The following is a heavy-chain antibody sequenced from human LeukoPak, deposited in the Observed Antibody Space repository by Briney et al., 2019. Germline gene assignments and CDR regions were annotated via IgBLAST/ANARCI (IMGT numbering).Heavy chain of an antibody. V-gene: IGHV3-23*01. CDR3: AKDGRYSSSWYAVSLFDY. J-gene: IGHJ4*02. CDR1: GFTFSSYA. CDR2: IIGSGGST. D-gene: IGHD6-13*01. Sequence: GGSLRLSCAASGFTFSSYAMSWVRQAPGKGLEWVSAIIGSGGSTYYADSVKGRFTISRDNSKNTLYLQMNSLRAEDTAVYYCAKDGRYSSSWYAVSLFDYWGQGTLVTVSS.